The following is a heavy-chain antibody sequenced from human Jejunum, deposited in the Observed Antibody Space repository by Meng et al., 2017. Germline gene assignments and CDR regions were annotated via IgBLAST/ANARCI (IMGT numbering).Heavy chain of an antibody. V-gene: IGHV3-48*03. J-gene: IGHJ4*02. Sequence: GGSLRLSCAASGFTFSSHEMNWVRQDPGKGLEWISCISGSSSSIYYADSVKGRFTISRDNAKNSLYLQMNSLTAEDTAVYYCARGERPTRAMFFPDWGQGALVTVSS. D-gene: IGHD3-10*02. CDR3: ARGERPTRAMFFPD. CDR1: GFTFSSHE. CDR2: ISGSSSSI.